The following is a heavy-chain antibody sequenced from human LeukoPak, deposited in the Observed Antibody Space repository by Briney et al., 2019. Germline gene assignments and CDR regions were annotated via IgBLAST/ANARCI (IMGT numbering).Heavy chain of an antibody. CDR3: AKDLDVLRYFDWLSGFDY. J-gene: IGHJ4*02. CDR2: IRYDGSNK. D-gene: IGHD3-9*01. V-gene: IGHV3-30*02. Sequence: GGSLRLSCAASGFTFSHYALHWVRQAPGKGLEWVAFIRYDGSNKYYADSVKGRFTISRDNSKNTLYLQMNSLRAEDTAVYYCAKDLDVLRYFDWLSGFDYWGQGTLVTVSS. CDR1: GFTFSHYA.